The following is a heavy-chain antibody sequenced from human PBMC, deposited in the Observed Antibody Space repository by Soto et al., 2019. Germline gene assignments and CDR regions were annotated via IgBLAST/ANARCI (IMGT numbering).Heavy chain of an antibody. V-gene: IGHV3-30*03. D-gene: IGHD3-16*02. CDR2: ISYDGSNK. CDR1: GFTFSSYG. Sequence: GGSLRLSCAASGFTFSSYGMHWVRQAPGKGLEWVAVISYDGSNKYYADSVKGRFTISRDTSKNTLYLQMNSLRAEDTAVYYCARSVNLDDWGQGTLVTVSS. J-gene: IGHJ4*02. CDR3: ARSVNLDD.